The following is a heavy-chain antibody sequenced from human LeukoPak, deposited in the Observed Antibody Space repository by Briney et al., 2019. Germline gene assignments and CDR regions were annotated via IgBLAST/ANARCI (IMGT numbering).Heavy chain of an antibody. J-gene: IGHJ4*02. D-gene: IGHD3-10*01. V-gene: IGHV1-69*05. CDR2: IIPIFGTA. CDR3: ARVGGSKPFDY. CDR1: GGTFSSYA. Sequence: ASVKVSRKASGGTFSSYAISWVRQAPGQGLEWMGGIIPIFGTANYAQKFQGRVTMTRDTSISTAYMELSRLRSDDTAVYYCARVGGSKPFDYWGQGTLVTVSS.